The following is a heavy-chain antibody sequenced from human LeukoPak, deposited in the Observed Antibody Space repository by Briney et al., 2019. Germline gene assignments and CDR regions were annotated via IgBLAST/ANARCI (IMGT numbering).Heavy chain of an antibody. V-gene: IGHV3-30*02. CDR1: GFSFRTFG. CDR2: IRFDGSHK. J-gene: IGHJ4*02. Sequence: GGSLRLSCASSGFSFRTFGMHWVRQAPGKGLEWLSFIRFDGSHKYYAASVRGRFTISRDNSRNTLYLQMNSLRPEDSGVCFCAKDGWLQSMEFAGPPRAGGQGTLVTVS. CDR3: AKDGWLQSMEFAGPPRA. D-gene: IGHD5-24*01.